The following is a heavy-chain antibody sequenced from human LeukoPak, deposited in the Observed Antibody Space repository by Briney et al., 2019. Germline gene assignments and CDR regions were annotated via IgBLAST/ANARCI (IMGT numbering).Heavy chain of an antibody. CDR3: AKDGYQLLFQALSWFDP. CDR1: GFTFSSYA. D-gene: IGHD2-2*01. Sequence: GGSLRLSCAASGFTFSSYAMSWVRQAPGKGLEWVSAISGSGGSTYYADSVKGRFTISRDNSKNTLYLQMNSLRAEDTAVYYCAKDGYQLLFQALSWFDPWGQGTLVTVSS. V-gene: IGHV3-23*01. J-gene: IGHJ5*02. CDR2: ISGSGGST.